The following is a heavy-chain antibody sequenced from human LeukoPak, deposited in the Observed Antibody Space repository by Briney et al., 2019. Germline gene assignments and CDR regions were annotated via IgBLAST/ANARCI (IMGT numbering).Heavy chain of an antibody. Sequence: GGSLRLSCAASGFTFSGYWMHWVRQAPGKGLVWVSRINSDGSSTTYADSVKGRFTISRDSSKNTLYLQMNSLRAKDTAVYYCARGPGDGYCSSASCLDYWGQGTLVTVSS. CDR2: INSDGSST. CDR3: ARGPGDGYCSSASCLDY. V-gene: IGHV3-74*01. D-gene: IGHD2-2*03. CDR1: GFTFSGYW. J-gene: IGHJ4*02.